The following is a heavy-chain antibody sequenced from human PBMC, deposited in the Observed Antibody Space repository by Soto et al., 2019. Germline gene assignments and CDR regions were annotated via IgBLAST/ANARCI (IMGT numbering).Heavy chain of an antibody. CDR2: INPNGGGT. Sequence: ASVKVSCKASGYTFTGYYMQWVRQAPGQGLEWMGWINPNGGGTNYAQKFQGRVTMTRDTSISTAYMELSRLRSDDTAVYYCARVVPDNIVLMVYAMNYYGMDVWGQGTTVTVSS. D-gene: IGHD2-8*01. J-gene: IGHJ6*02. CDR1: GYTFTGYY. CDR3: ARVVPDNIVLMVYAMNYYGMDV. V-gene: IGHV1-2*02.